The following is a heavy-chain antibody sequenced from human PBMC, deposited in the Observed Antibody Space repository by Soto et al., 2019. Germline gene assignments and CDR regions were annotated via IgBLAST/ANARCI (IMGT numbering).Heavy chain of an antibody. CDR2: IYISGRTV. CDR1: GFNFSTYE. J-gene: IGHJ4*02. D-gene: IGHD6-13*01. CDR3: ARWCCRIAAGYFDY. V-gene: IGHV3-48*03. Sequence: GGSLRLPCAASGFNFSTYELKWVRQAPGKGLEWVSYIYISGRTVYYADSVKGRFTISRDNARNSLYLQLSSLTAGDTAVYYCARWCCRIAAGYFDYWGQGTLVTVSS.